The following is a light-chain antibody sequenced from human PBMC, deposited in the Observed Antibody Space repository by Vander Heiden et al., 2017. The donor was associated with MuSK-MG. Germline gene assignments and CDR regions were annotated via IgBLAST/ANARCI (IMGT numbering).Light chain of an antibody. J-gene: IGLJ1*01. Sequence: GQRVIISCTGSSSNIGAGYDVHWYHQVPGTAPKLLIYGNSNRPSGVPDRFSGSKSVTSASLAITGLQAEDEADYYCQSYDSSLSGYVFGPGTKVTVL. CDR2: GNS. V-gene: IGLV1-40*01. CDR3: QSYDSSLSGYV. CDR1: SSNIGAGYD.